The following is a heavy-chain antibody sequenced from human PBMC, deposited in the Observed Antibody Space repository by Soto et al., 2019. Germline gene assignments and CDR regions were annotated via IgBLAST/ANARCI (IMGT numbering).Heavy chain of an antibody. J-gene: IGHJ3*02. D-gene: IGHD2-15*01. CDR2: IYYSGDT. CDR1: GGSISSSSHY. V-gene: IGHV4-39*01. Sequence: PSETLSLTCTVSGGSISSSSHYWVWIRQPPGKGLEWIGSIYYSGDTYYNPSLKSRVTISVDTSKNQFSVKLNSVTAADTAVYYCARHQSIVVVTAARAFDIWGQGIMVT. CDR3: ARHQSIVVVTAARAFDI.